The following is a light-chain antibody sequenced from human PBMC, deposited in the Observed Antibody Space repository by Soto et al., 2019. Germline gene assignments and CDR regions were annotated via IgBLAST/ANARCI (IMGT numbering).Light chain of an antibody. J-gene: IGLJ2*01. Sequence: QSVLTQPASVSGSPGQSITISCTGISSDVGGYNYVSWYQQHPGKAPKLMIYEVSNRPSGVSNRFSGSKSGNTASLTISGLQAEDEADYYCSSYTSSHVVFGGGTKLTVL. CDR3: SSYTSSHVV. CDR1: SSDVGGYNY. V-gene: IGLV2-14*01. CDR2: EVS.